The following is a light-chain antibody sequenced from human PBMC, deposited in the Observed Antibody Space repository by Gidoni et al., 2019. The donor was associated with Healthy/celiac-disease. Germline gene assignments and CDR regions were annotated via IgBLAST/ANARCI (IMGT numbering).Light chain of an antibody. V-gene: IGKV3-11*01. J-gene: IGKJ4*01. CDR2: DAS. CDR3: QQRSNWPLT. CDR1: QSVSSY. Sequence: ERVLTQSPATLSLSPGERATLSCRASQSVSSYLAWYQQKPGQAPRLLIYDASNRATGIPARLSGSGSGTDFTLTISSLEPEDFAVYYCQQRSNWPLTFGGGTKVEIK.